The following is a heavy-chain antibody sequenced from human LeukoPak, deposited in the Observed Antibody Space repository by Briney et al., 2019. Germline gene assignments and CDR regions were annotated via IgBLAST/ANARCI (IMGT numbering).Heavy chain of an antibody. CDR2: INHSGST. D-gene: IGHD4-17*01. CDR1: GGSFSGYY. J-gene: IGHJ6*02. V-gene: IGHV4-34*01. CDR3: ARFPNHGDYVVGMDV. Sequence: SETLSLTCAVYGGSFSGYYWSWIRQPPGKGLEWIGEINHSGSTNYNPSLKSRVTISVDTSKNQSSLKLSSVTAADTAVYYCARFPNHGDYVVGMDVWGQGTTVTVSS.